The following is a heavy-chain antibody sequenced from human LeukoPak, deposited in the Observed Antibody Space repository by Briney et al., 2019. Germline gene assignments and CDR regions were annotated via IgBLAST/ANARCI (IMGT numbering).Heavy chain of an antibody. CDR3: AREPGYCSGGSCYHSNGDAFDI. J-gene: IGHJ3*02. D-gene: IGHD2-15*01. CDR2: IYYSGST. V-gene: IGHV4-59*01. Sequence: SETLSLTCTVSGGSISSYYWSWIRQPPGKGLEWIGYIYYSGSTNYNPSLKSRVTISVDTSKNQFSLKLSSVAAADTAVYYCAREPGYCSGGSCYHSNGDAFDIWGQGTMVTVSS. CDR1: GGSISSYY.